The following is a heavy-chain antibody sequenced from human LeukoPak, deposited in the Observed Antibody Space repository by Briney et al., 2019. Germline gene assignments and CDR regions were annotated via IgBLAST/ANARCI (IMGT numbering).Heavy chain of an antibody. J-gene: IGHJ4*02. D-gene: IGHD3-10*01. CDR2: ISSSRSYI. V-gene: IGHV3-21*01. Sequence: GGSLRLSCAASGFTFSSYSMNWVRQAPGKGLEWVSFISSSRSYIYYADSVKGRFTISRDNAKNSLYLQMNSLRAEDTAVYYCATQHTLWSPLDCWGQGTLVTVSS. CDR3: ATQHTLWSPLDC. CDR1: GFTFSSYS.